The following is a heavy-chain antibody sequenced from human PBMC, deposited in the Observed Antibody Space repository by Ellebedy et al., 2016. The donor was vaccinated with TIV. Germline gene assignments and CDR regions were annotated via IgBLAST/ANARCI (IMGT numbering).Heavy chain of an antibody. CDR2: LNPSGNP. V-gene: IGHV4-4*07. D-gene: IGHD3-22*01. CDR3: ARHGPQWFDAFDL. CDR1: GVSITSHF. Sequence: SETLSLTCAVSGVSITSHFWTWIRQPAAGGLEWIGRLNPSGNPNYNLSLKSRVIMSRDTSKDQFSLKLSSVTAADTAVYYCARHGPQWFDAFDLWGQGTLVTVSS. J-gene: IGHJ3*01.